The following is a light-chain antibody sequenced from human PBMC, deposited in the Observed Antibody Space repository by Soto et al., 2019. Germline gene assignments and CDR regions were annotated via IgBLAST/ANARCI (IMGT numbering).Light chain of an antibody. CDR1: QTISSY. J-gene: IGKJ1*01. V-gene: IGKV1-39*01. CDR2: AAS. CDR3: QQSFSSPPT. Sequence: DIQMTQSPHSLSASVGDRVTLTCRASQTISSYLNWYQQKPGKVPKLLIYAASSLQSGVPSRFSGSGSGTDFTLTISSLQPEDFATYYCQQSFSSPPTFGQGSKVEIK.